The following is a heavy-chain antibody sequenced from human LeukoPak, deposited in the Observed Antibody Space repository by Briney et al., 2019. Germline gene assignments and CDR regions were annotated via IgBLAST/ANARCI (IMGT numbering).Heavy chain of an antibody. CDR2: TRNKANSYTT. J-gene: IGHJ4*02. Sequence: PGGSLRLSCAASGFTFSDHYMDWVRQAPGKGLEWVGRTRNKANSYTTEYAASVKGRFTISRDDSKNSLYLQMNSLKTEDTAVYYCARGGVGATSFGYWGQGTLVTVSS. V-gene: IGHV3-72*01. D-gene: IGHD1-26*01. CDR1: GFTFSDHY. CDR3: ARGGVGATSFGY.